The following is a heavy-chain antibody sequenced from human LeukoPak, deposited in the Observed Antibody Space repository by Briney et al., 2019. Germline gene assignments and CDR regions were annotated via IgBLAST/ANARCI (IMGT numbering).Heavy chain of an antibody. J-gene: IGHJ4*02. CDR3: ARVGRRRWPGEVDY. CDR1: GGSFSGYY. V-gene: IGHV4-34*01. D-gene: IGHD5-24*01. Sequence: SETLSLTCAVYGGSFSGYYWSWIRQPPGKGLEWIGEINHSGSTNYNPSLKSRVTISVDTSKNQFSLKLSSVTAADTAVYYCARVGRRRWPGEVDYWGQGTLVTVSS. CDR2: INHSGST.